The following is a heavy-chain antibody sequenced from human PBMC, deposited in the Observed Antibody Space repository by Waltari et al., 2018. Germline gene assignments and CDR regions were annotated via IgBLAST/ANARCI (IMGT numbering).Heavy chain of an antibody. CDR2: IYHTGTT. V-gene: IGHV4-38-2*01. CDR1: GYSISNGYY. Sequence: QVQLQESGPGLVKPSETLSLTCAVSGYSISNGYYWSWIRQPPGKGLEWIGGIYHTGTTYYNASLKSRVTISVDTSKNQFSLNLSFVTAADTALYFCARGGSGSYMGSFDIWGQWPMVTVSS. J-gene: IGHJ3*02. D-gene: IGHD1-26*01. CDR3: ARGGSGSYMGSFDI.